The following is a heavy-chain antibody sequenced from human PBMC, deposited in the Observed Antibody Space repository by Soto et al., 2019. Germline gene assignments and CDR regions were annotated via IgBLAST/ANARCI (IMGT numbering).Heavy chain of an antibody. CDR3: ASRDPGTSVDY. CDR1: GGSFTSNNW. Sequence: SETLSLTCAVSGGSFTSNNWWTWVRQPPGQGLEWIGEIYRTGSTNYNPSLKSRVTISLDESENQFSLKVTSLTAADTAVYYCASRDPGTSVDYWGQGTLVTVSS. J-gene: IGHJ4*02. D-gene: IGHD1-7*01. V-gene: IGHV4-4*02. CDR2: IYRTGST.